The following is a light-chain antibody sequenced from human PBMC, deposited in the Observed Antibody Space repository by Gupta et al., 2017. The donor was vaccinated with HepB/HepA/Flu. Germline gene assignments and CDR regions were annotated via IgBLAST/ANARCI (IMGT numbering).Light chain of an antibody. CDR2: WAS. CDR3: QQFHSPPYT. Sequence: DIVMTQSPDSLAGSLGDRATINWKSSQSVLYSSHNKNYLAWYQQKPGQPPKLLIYWASTRESGVPDLFSGSGSGTDFTLTISSLQAEDVAVYYCQQFHSPPYTFGQGTKLESK. J-gene: IGKJ2*01. V-gene: IGKV4-1*01. CDR1: QSVLYSSHNKNY.